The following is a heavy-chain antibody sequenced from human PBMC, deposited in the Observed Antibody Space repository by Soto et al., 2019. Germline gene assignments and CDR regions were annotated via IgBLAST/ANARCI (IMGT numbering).Heavy chain of an antibody. V-gene: IGHV1-3*01. J-gene: IGHJ6*02. CDR2: INGGNGDT. D-gene: IGHD2-15*01. CDR3: ARDLPFVPLVATWYYGMDV. Sequence: GASVKVSCKASGYSFTSHAMHWVRQAPGQGLEWMGWINGGNGDTKYSQKFQGRVTITRDTSAGTAYMELSSLRSEDTGIYYCARDLPFVPLVATWYYGMDVWGQGTTVTVSS. CDR1: GYSFTSHA.